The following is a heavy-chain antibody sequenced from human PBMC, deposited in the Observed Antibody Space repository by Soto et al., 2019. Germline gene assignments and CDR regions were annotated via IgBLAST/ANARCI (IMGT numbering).Heavy chain of an antibody. CDR2: IIPFHGVT. Sequence: QVQLVQSGAEVKKPGSSVKVSCKASGGTFSPYTINWVRQAPGQGLEWMGRIIPFHGVTNYAQKFQARVTITADTSTSTANMELSGLRFEDTAMYYCTRDWEITVSTWSFGGFWGRGTLVTVSS. CDR1: GGTFSPYT. CDR3: TRDWEITVSTWSFGGF. D-gene: IGHD3-10*01. J-gene: IGHJ4*02. V-gene: IGHV1-69*08.